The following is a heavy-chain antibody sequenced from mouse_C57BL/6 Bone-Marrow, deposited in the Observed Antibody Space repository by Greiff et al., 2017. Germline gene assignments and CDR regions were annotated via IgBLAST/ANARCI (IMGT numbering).Heavy chain of an antibody. CDR2: MNPNNGGT. J-gene: IGHJ1*03. V-gene: IGHV1-26*01. CDR1: GYTFTDYY. Sequence: VQLQQSGPELVKPGASVKISCKASGYTFTDYYMNWVKQSPGKGLEWIGNMNPNNGGTSYNQKFKGKATLTVDKSSSTAYMKLRSLTSEDSAVYYCASDDFYFDFGFDVCGTGTTITVSS. D-gene: IGHD1-1*01. CDR3: ASDDFYFDFGFDV.